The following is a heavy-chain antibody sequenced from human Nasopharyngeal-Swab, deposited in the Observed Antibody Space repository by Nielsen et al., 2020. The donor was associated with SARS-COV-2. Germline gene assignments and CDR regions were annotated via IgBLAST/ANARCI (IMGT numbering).Heavy chain of an antibody. CDR3: SRGDEGANYYGMDV. Sequence: SGTLSLTWAVYGGSFRGYYWNWIRQPPGKGLEWIGEIKHGGNTNYNPSLKSRVTILVDMSKNQFSLKLASVTAADTALYYCSRGDEGANYYGMDVWGQGTTVTVSS. J-gene: IGHJ6*02. CDR1: GGSFRGYY. V-gene: IGHV4-34*01. D-gene: IGHD3-16*01. CDR2: IKHGGNT.